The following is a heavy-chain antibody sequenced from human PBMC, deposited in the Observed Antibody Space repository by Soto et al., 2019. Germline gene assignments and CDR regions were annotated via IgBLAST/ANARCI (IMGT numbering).Heavy chain of an antibody. V-gene: IGHV4-59*01. CDR1: GGSIGSYY. CDR3: AREGSITMVRGVWNWFDP. D-gene: IGHD3-10*01. J-gene: IGHJ5*02. CDR2: IYYSGST. Sequence: SETLSLTCTVSGGSIGSYYWSWIRQPPGKGLEWIGYIYYSGSTNYNPSLKSRVTISVDTSKNQFSLKLSSVTAADTAVYYCAREGSITMVRGVWNWFDPWGQGTLVTVSS.